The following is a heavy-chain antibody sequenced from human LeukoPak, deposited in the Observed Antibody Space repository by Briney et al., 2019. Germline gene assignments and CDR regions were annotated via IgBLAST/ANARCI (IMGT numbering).Heavy chain of an antibody. CDR2: IWYDGSNK. V-gene: IGHV3-33*01. CDR3: ARARTTRGFDY. Sequence: GGSLRLSCAASGFTFNSYGIHWVRQAPGKGLEWVAFIWYDGSNKYYADSVKGRFTISRDNSKNTLYLQMNSLRAEDTAVYYCARARTTRGFDYWCQGTLVTVSS. CDR1: GFTFNSYG. D-gene: IGHD4-17*01. J-gene: IGHJ4*02.